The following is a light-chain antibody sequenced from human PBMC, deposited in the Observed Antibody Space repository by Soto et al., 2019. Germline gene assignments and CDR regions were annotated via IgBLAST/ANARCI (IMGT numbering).Light chain of an antibody. CDR3: QQYNNWPLT. J-gene: IGKJ4*01. Sequence: EIVMTQSPATLSVSPGERATLSCRASQTVNNNLAWYQQKPGQAPRLLIYGASARATGIPARFSGSGSGTEVTLTISSLQSEDVAVYYCQQYNNWPLTFGGGTKVEIK. CDR1: QTVNNN. V-gene: IGKV3-15*01. CDR2: GAS.